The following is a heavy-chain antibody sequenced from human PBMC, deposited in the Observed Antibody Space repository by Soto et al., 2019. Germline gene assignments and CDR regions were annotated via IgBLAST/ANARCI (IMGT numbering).Heavy chain of an antibody. V-gene: IGHV3-9*01. J-gene: IGHJ4*02. D-gene: IGHD3-16*01. Sequence: EVQLVESGGGLVQPGRSLRLSCAASGFTFDDYAMHWARQAPGKGLEWVSGISWNSGSTYYADSVKGRFTISRDNSKNTLYLQMNSLRAEDTAVYYCAKDLIPLHLPAAFDYWGQGTLVTVSS. CDR3: AKDLIPLHLPAAFDY. CDR1: GFTFDDYA. CDR2: ISWNSGST.